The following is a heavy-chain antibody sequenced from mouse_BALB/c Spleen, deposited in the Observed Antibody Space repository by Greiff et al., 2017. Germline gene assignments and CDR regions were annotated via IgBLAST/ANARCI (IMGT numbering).Heavy chain of an antibody. CDR3: TRSGGNYVGFAY. CDR1: GYTFTSYY. Sequence: QVQLQQSGAELVKPGASVKLSCKASGYTFTSYYMYWVKQRPGQGLEWIGEINPSNGGTNFNEKFKSKATLTVDKSSSTAYMQLSSLTSEDSAVYYCTRSGGNYVGFAYWGQGTLVTVSA. J-gene: IGHJ3*01. V-gene: IGHV1S81*02. CDR2: INPSNGGT. D-gene: IGHD2-1*01.